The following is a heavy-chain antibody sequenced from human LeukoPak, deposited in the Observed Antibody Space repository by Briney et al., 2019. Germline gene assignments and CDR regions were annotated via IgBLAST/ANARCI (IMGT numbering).Heavy chain of an antibody. J-gene: IGHJ5*02. CDR1: GFTFSSYA. D-gene: IGHD3-10*01. V-gene: IGHV3-30*02. CDR3: AKDSYYYGSGRYNWFDP. Sequence: GGSLRLSCAASGFTFSSYAMHWLRQAQGNGLEWVTFIRYDGSNKYYADSVKGRFTISRDNSKNTLYLQMNSLRAEDTAVYYCAKDSYYYGSGRYNWFDPWGQGTLVTVSS. CDR2: IRYDGSNK.